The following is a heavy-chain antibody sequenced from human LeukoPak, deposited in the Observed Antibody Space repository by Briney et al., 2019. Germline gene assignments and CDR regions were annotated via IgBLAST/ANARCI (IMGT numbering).Heavy chain of an antibody. CDR3: AREYSSGWDYFDY. Sequence: SETLSLTCTVSGGSIRSSSYYWGWIRQPPGKGLEWIGSIYYSGSTYYNPSLKSRVTISVDTSKNQFSLKLSSVTAADTAVYYCAREYSSGWDYFDYWGQGTLVTVSS. V-gene: IGHV4-39*02. CDR2: IYYSGST. D-gene: IGHD6-19*01. CDR1: GGSIRSSSYY. J-gene: IGHJ4*02.